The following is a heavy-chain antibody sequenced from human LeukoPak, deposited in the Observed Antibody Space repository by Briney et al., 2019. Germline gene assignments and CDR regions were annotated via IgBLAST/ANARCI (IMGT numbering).Heavy chain of an antibody. J-gene: IGHJ4*02. CDR3: AREGLNSGSYFDY. D-gene: IGHD1-26*01. CDR2: IYSGGST. CDR1: GFTVSSNY. V-gene: IGHV3-53*01. Sequence: GGALRLSCAASGFTVSSNYMSWVRQAPGKGLEWVSVIYSGGSTYYADSVKGRFTISRDNSKNTLYLQMNSLRAEDTAVYYCAREGLNSGSYFDYWGEGTLVTVSS.